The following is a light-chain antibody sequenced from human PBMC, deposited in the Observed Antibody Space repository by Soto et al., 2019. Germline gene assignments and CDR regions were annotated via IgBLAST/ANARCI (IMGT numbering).Light chain of an antibody. Sequence: DIVLTQSPDSLAVPLGERATINCKSSQSVLYSSNNKNYLAWYQQKPGQPPKLLIYWASTRESGVPDRFSGSGSGTDFTLTISSLQAEDVALYYCQQYYSIPRTFGGGTKVDIK. CDR1: QSVLYSSNNKNY. V-gene: IGKV4-1*01. J-gene: IGKJ4*01. CDR2: WAS. CDR3: QQYYSIPRT.